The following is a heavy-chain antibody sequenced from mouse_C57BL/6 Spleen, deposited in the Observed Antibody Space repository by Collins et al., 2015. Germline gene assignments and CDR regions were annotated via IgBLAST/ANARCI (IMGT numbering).Heavy chain of an antibody. CDR2: INTYSGVP. D-gene: IGHD2-2*01. CDR3: ARRRGYDGLYYFDY. Sequence: QIQLVQSGPELKKPGETVKISCKASGYTFTTYGMSWVKQAPGKGLKWMGWINTYSGVPTYADDFKGRFAFSLETSASTAYLQINNLKNEDTATYFCARRRGYDGLYYFDYWGQGTTLIVSS. CDR1: GYTFTTYG. J-gene: IGHJ2*01. V-gene: IGHV9-3*01.